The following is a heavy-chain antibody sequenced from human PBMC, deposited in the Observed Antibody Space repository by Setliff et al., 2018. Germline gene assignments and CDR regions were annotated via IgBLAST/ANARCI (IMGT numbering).Heavy chain of an antibody. V-gene: IGHV4-34*01. CDR1: GGSFSGYY. CDR3: AHSTTFDLHHDY. CDR2: INHTGST. J-gene: IGHJ4*02. Sequence: SETLSLTCAVYGGSFSGYYWSWIRQPPGKGLEWIGEINHTGSTNYSPSLKSRVTISVDTSKNQFSLKLTSVTAADTAVYYCAHSTTFDLHHDYWGQGALVTVSS. D-gene: IGHD3-9*01.